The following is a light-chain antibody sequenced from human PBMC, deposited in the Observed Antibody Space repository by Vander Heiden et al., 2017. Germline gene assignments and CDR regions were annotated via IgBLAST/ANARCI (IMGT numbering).Light chain of an antibody. CDR2: DNN. V-gene: IGLV1-51*01. J-gene: IGLJ3*02. Sequence: QSVLTQPPSVSAAPGQKVTISCSGSSSNIGNNYVSWYQQLPGTAPNLLIYDNNKRPSGIPDRFSGSKSGTSATLGITGLQTGDEADYYCGTWDSSLSAEEFGGGTKLTVL. CDR1: SSNIGNNY. CDR3: GTWDSSLSAEE.